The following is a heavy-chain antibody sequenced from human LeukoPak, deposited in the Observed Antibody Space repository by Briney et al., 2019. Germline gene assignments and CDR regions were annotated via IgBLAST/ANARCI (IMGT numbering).Heavy chain of an antibody. CDR3: AKHGRYCSGGSCYERYYFDY. V-gene: IGHV3-23*01. Sequence: PGGSLRLSCAASGFTFSNYAMSWVRQAPGKGLEWVSAISGSGGSTYYADSVKGRFTISRDNSKNTLYLQMNSLRAEDTAVYYCAKHGRYCSGGSCYERYYFDYWGQGTLVTVSS. J-gene: IGHJ4*02. CDR1: GFTFSNYA. D-gene: IGHD2-15*01. CDR2: ISGSGGST.